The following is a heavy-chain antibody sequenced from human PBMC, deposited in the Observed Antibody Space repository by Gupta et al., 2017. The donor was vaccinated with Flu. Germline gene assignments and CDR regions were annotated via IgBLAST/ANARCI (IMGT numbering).Heavy chain of an antibody. D-gene: IGHD3-3*01. CDR1: GGSFSGYY. J-gene: IGHJ2*01. CDR3: ARAKRVGVVSGYFDL. Sequence: QVQLQQWRAGLLKPSETLSLTCAVYGGSFSGYYWSWIRQPPGKGLEWIGEINHSGSTNYNPSLKSRVTISVDTSKNQFSLKMSSVTAADTAVYYCARAKRVGVVSGYFDLWGRGTLVTVSS. V-gene: IGHV4-34*01. CDR2: INHSGST.